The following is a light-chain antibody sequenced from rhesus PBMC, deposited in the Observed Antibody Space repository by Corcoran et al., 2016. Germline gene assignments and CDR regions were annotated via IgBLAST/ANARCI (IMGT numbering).Light chain of an antibody. CDR2: GVS. V-gene: IGKV2-78*01. CDR1: QSLLHRNGYTY. J-gene: IGKJ4*01. CDR3: EQTLQTPLT. Sequence: DIVMTQTPLSLSVTPGEPASISCRSSQSLLHRNGYTYLHWYLQKPGQSPQLLIYGVSNRASGVPDRFRGSGYGTDFTLQISRVEAEDVGVYYCEQTLQTPLTFGGGTKVEIK.